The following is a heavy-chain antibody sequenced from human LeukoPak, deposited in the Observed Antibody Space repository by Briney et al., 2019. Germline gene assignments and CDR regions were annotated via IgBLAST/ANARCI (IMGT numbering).Heavy chain of an antibody. CDR2: INPNSGGT. Sequence: ASVKVSCKASGYTFTGYYMHWVRQAPGQGLEWMGWINPNSGGTNYAQKFQGRVTMTRDTSISTAYMELSRLRSDDTAVYYCAKLSGSSGSPSNWFDAWGQGTLVTVSS. J-gene: IGHJ5*02. CDR1: GYTFTGYY. D-gene: IGHD3-10*01. V-gene: IGHV1-2*02. CDR3: AKLSGSSGSPSNWFDA.